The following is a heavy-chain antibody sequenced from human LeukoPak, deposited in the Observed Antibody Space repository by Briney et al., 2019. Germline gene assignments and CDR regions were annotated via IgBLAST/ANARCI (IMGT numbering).Heavy chain of an antibody. Sequence: PGGSLRLSCAASGFTFSSYAMSWVRQAPGKGLEWVSAISGSGGSTYYADSVKGRFTISRDNSKNTLYLQMNSLRAEDTAVYYCARVHDYGDQIDYWGQGTLVTVSS. CDR1: GFTFSSYA. CDR3: ARVHDYGDQIDY. D-gene: IGHD4-17*01. CDR2: ISGSGGST. V-gene: IGHV3-23*01. J-gene: IGHJ4*02.